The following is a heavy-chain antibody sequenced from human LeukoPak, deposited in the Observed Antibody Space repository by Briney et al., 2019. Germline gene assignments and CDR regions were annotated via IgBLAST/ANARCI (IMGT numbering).Heavy chain of an antibody. Sequence: GGSLRLSCAASGFTFSSYGMHWVRQAPGKGLEWVAVISYDGSNKYYADSVKGRFTISRDNSKNTLYLQMNSLRAEDTAVYYCAKEGSYRLVIKYYFDYWGQGTLVTVSS. CDR2: ISYDGSNK. V-gene: IGHV3-30*18. CDR3: AKEGSYRLVIKYYFDY. D-gene: IGHD3-9*01. CDR1: GFTFSSYG. J-gene: IGHJ4*02.